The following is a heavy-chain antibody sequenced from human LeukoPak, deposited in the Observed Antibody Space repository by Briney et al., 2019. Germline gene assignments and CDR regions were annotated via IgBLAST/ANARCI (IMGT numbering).Heavy chain of an antibody. J-gene: IGHJ4*02. CDR3: ARDPSIAAAGDDY. CDR2: IYSGGST. D-gene: IGHD6-13*01. V-gene: IGHV3-66*01. Sequence: GGSLRLSCAASRFNFRHYGMHWVRQAPGKGLEWVSVIYSGGSTYYADSVKGRFTISRDNSKNALYLQMNSLRAEDTAVYYCARDPSIAAAGDDYWGQGTLVTVSS. CDR1: RFNFRHYG.